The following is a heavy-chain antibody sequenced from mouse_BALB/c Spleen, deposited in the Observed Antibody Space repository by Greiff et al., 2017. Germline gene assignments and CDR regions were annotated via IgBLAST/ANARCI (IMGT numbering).Heavy chain of an antibody. J-gene: IGHJ3*01. CDR1: GFSLSTSGMS. CDR3: ARLIYYDYFFAY. Sequence: QVTLKVSGPGILQPSQTLSLTCSFSGFSLSTSGMSVGWIRQPSGKGLEWLAHIWWNDDKYYNPALKSRLTISKDTSNNQVFLKIASVVTADTATYYCARLIYYDYFFAYWGQGTLVTVSA. CDR2: IWWNDDK. V-gene: IGHV8-8*01. D-gene: IGHD2-4*01.